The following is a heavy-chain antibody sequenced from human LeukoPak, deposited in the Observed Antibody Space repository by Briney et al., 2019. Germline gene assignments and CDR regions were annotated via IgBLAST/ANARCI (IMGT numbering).Heavy chain of an antibody. V-gene: IGHV4-34*01. Sequence: SETLSLTCAVYGGSFSGYYWSWIRQSPGKGLEWIGEINHSGSTNYNPSLKSQVTISVDTSKNQFSLKLSSVTAADTAVYYCARRRFLEWLLRAHYYFDYWGQGTLVTVSS. J-gene: IGHJ4*02. D-gene: IGHD3-3*01. CDR1: GGSFSGYY. CDR3: ARRRFLEWLLRAHYYFDY. CDR2: INHSGST.